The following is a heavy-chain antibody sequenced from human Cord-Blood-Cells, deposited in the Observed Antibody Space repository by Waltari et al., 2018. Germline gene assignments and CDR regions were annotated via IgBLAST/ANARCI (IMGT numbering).Heavy chain of an antibody. D-gene: IGHD6-19*01. Sequence: EVQLVESGGGLVQPGGSLRLSCAASGFTVSSNYMSWVRQAPGKGLEWVSVFYSGGRTYYADSVKGRFTISRHNSKNTLYLQMNSRRAEDTAVYYCARGVGSGWYDYWGQGTLVTVSS. V-gene: IGHV3-53*04. J-gene: IGHJ4*02. CDR1: GFTVSSNY. CDR3: ARGVGSGWYDY. CDR2: FYSGGRT.